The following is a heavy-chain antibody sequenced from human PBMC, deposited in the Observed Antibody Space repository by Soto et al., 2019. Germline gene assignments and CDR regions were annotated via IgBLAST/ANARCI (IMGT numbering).Heavy chain of an antibody. Sequence: QVQLVESGGGVVQPGRSLRLSCAASGFTFSSYAMHWVRQAPGKGLEWVAVISYDGSNKYYADSVKGRFTISRDNSKNTLYLQMNSLRAEDTAVYYCARDSRYCSGGSCYSGHYYYYGMDVWGQGTTVTVSS. J-gene: IGHJ6*02. V-gene: IGHV3-30-3*01. D-gene: IGHD2-15*01. CDR1: GFTFSSYA. CDR3: ARDSRYCSGGSCYSGHYYYYGMDV. CDR2: ISYDGSNK.